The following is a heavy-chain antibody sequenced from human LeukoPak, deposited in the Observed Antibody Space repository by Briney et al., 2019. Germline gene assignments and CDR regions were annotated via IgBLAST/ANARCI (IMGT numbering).Heavy chain of an antibody. J-gene: IGHJ4*02. D-gene: IGHD6-13*01. CDR2: ISHSGSL. V-gene: IGHV3-21*04. CDR1: GFTFSSYG. CDR3: ARAYSSSTGFDY. Sequence: GGSLRLSCAASGFTFSSYGMNWVRQAPGKGLEWVSSISHSGSLSYADSVKGRFTISRDNSKNTLYLQMNSLRAEDTAVYYCARAYSSSTGFDYWGQGTLVTVSS.